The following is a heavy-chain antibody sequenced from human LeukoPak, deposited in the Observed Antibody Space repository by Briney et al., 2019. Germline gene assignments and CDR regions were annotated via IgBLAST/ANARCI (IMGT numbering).Heavy chain of an antibody. CDR3: ARVGSGYYTDY. Sequence: GGSLRLSCAASGFTFSDYYMSWIRQAPGKGLEYVSAISSDGGSTYYANSVKGRFTISRDNSKNTLYLQMGSLRAEDMAVYYCARVGSGYYTDYWGQGTLVTVSS. J-gene: IGHJ4*02. V-gene: IGHV3-64*01. CDR2: ISSDGGST. CDR1: GFTFSDYY. D-gene: IGHD3-3*01.